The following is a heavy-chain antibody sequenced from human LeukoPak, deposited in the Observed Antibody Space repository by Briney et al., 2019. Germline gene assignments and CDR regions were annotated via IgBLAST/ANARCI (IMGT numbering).Heavy chain of an antibody. CDR3: AKDLTNYDFWSGPGDY. D-gene: IGHD3-3*01. J-gene: IGHJ4*02. V-gene: IGHV3-30*02. Sequence: GGSLRLSCAASGFTFSSYGMHWVRQAPGKGLEWVAFIRYDGSNKYYADSVKGRFTISRDNSKNTLYLQMNSLRAEDTAVYYCAKDLTNYDFWSGPGDYWGQGTLVTVSS. CDR1: GFTFSSYG. CDR2: IRYDGSNK.